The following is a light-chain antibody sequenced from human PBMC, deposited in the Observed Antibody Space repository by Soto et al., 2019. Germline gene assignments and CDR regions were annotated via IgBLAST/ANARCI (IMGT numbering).Light chain of an antibody. CDR2: DAS. CDR3: QQYNSYSGT. Sequence: DSQMTQSPSTLSASLGDRFTITCRASQSISSWLAWYQQKPGKAPKLLIYDASSLESGVPSRFSGSGSGTEFTLTISSLQPDDFATYYCQQYNSYSGTFGQGTKVDIK. J-gene: IGKJ1*01. CDR1: QSISSW. V-gene: IGKV1-5*01.